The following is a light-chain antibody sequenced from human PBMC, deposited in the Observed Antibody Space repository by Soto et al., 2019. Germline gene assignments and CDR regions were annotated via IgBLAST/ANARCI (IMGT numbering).Light chain of an antibody. Sequence: QSALTQPPSASGSPGQSVTISCTGTSSDVGGYKYVSWYQQHPGKAPKLMIYEVSQRPSGVPDRFSGSKSGNTASLTVSGLQAEDEADYYCSSYTSSSTLVFGTGTKVTVL. CDR3: SSYTSSSTLV. V-gene: IGLV2-8*01. CDR2: EVS. CDR1: SSDVGGYKY. J-gene: IGLJ1*01.